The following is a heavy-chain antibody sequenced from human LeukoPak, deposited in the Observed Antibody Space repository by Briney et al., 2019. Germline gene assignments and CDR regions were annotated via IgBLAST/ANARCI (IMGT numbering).Heavy chain of an antibody. CDR2: MNPNSGNT. CDR1: GYTFTSYD. V-gene: IGHV1-8*01. CDR3: ARPLRVTMIRGAAFRASSDFDP. Sequence: ASVKVSCKASGYTFTSYDINWVRQATGQGLEWMGWMNPNSGNTGYAQRFQDRVTMTRDTSISTAYMEVSRLRYDDTAVYYCARPLRVTMIRGAAFRASSDFDPWGQGTLVTVSS. D-gene: IGHD3-10*01. J-gene: IGHJ5*02.